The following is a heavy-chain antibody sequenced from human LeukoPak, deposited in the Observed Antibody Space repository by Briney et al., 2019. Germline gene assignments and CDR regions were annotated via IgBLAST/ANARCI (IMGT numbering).Heavy chain of an antibody. J-gene: IGHJ4*02. D-gene: IGHD3-10*01. CDR1: GGSISSSSYY. CDR2: IYYCGST. Sequence: SETLSLTCTVSGGSISSSSYYWGWIRQPPGKGLEWIGSIYYCGSTYYNPSLKSRVTISVDTSKNQFSLKLSSVTAADTAVYYCARASLLWFGETLIYWGQGTLVTVSS. CDR3: ARASLLWFGETLIY. V-gene: IGHV4-39*07.